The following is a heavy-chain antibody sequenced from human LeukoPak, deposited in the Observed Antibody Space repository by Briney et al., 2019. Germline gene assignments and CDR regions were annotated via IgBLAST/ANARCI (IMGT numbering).Heavy chain of an antibody. CDR1: GFTFSDYA. Sequence: GALRLSCAASGFTFSDYAMNWVRQTPGKGLEWVSGLHSNGGRTYYADSVKGRFTISRDNSKNTLYLQMNSLRAEDTAVYYCAKDFRRGDGYWGIDYWGQGTLVTVSS. V-gene: IGHV3-23*01. D-gene: IGHD5-24*01. CDR2: LHSNGGRT. CDR3: AKDFRRGDGYWGIDY. J-gene: IGHJ4*02.